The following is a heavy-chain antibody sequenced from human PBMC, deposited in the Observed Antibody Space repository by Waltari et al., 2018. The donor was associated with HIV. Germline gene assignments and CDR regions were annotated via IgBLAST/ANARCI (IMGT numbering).Heavy chain of an antibody. CDR1: GFTFNNYV. J-gene: IGHJ2*01. CDR3: AKRGDLWYFDL. CDR2: ISGSGSNI. Sequence: EVQLLESGGGLVQPGGSLRLSCEATGFTFNNYVMSWVRQAPGKGRGGVSGISGSGSNINYADSVKGRFTISRENSKNTVYLQVNSLRAEDTAVYYCAKRGDLWYFDLWGRGTLVTFSS. D-gene: IGHD3-3*01. V-gene: IGHV3-23*01.